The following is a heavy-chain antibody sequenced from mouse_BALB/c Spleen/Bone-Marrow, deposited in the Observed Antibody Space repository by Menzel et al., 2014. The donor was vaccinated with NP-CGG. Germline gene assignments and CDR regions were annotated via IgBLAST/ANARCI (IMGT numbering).Heavy chain of an antibody. CDR3: ARDY. CDR2: INPSTGYA. J-gene: IGHJ2*01. Sequence: VKLVESGPELAKPGASVKMSCKASGYTFTDTWIHRIKPRPGQGLEWIGYINPSTGYAEYNQNFKDKATLTVDKSSSTAYMQLSSLTSEDSAVYYCARDYWGQGTTLTVSS. V-gene: IGHV1-7*01. CDR1: GYTFTDTW.